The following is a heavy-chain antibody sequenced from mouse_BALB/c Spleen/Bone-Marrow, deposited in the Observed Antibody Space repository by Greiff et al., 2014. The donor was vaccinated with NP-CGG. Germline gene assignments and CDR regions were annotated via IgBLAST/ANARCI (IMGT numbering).Heavy chain of an antibody. CDR2: IWGGGIT. Sequence: VKLVESGPGLVAPSQSLSITCTVSGFSLTDYGVSWIRQPPGKGLEWLGVIWGGGITYYNSTLKFRLSISKDNSKSQVFLKMNSLQTDDTAMYYCAKHDTTVVLDYWGQGTTLTVPS. V-gene: IGHV2-6-5*01. CDR3: AKHDTTVVLDY. J-gene: IGHJ2*01. CDR1: GFSLTDYG. D-gene: IGHD1-1*01.